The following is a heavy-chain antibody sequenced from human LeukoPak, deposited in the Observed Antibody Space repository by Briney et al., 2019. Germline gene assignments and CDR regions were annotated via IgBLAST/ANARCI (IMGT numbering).Heavy chain of an antibody. J-gene: IGHJ4*02. D-gene: IGHD3-3*01. V-gene: IGHV1-18*01. Sequence: ASVKASCKASGYTFTSYGISWVRQAPGQGLEWMGWISAYNGNTNYAQKLQGRVTMTTDTSTSTAYMELRSLRSDDTAVYYCARAQDFWSGYYFDYWGQGTLVTVSS. CDR3: ARAQDFWSGYYFDY. CDR1: GYTFTSYG. CDR2: ISAYNGNT.